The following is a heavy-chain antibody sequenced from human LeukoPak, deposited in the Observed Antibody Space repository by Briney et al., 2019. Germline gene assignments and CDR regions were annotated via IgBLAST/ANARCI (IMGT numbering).Heavy chain of an antibody. Sequence: SETLSLTCTVSGASLSSSSYHWGWIRQPRGKGLEWIGSVHFRESTFYNPSLKSRVTISGDMSKNQFSLNLTSVTGADTAVYYCARHGSTGFFPGSYNWIDPWGQGTLVTVSS. J-gene: IGHJ5*02. V-gene: IGHV4-39*01. CDR3: ARHGSTGFFPGSYNWIDP. CDR1: GASLSSSSYH. D-gene: IGHD3-22*01. CDR2: VHFREST.